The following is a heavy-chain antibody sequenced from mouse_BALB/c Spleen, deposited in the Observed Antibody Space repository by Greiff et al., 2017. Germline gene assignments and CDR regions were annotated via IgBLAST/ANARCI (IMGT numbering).Heavy chain of an antibody. CDR1: GFTFTDYY. J-gene: IGHJ1*01. D-gene: IGHD2-1*01. V-gene: IGHV7-3*02. CDR3: ARDLNYGNYWYFDV. CDR2: IRNKANGYTT. Sequence: DVMLVESGGGLVQPGGSLRLSCATSGFTFTDYYMSWVRQPPGKALEWLGFIRNKANGYTTEYSASVKGRFTISRDNSQSILYLQMNTLRAEDSATYDCARDLNYGNYWYFDVWGAGTTVTVSS.